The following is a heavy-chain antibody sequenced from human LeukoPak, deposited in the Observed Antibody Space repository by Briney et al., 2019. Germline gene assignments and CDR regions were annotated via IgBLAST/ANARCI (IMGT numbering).Heavy chain of an antibody. D-gene: IGHD6-6*01. CDR3: ARDLGGAARCFDY. J-gene: IGHJ4*02. V-gene: IGHV1-69*04. CDR1: GGTFSSYA. Sequence: ASVKVSCKASGGTFSSYAISWVRQAPGQGLVWMGRIIPILGIANYAQKFQGRVTITADKSTSTAYMELSSLRSEDTAVYYCARDLGGAARCFDYWGQGTLVTVSS. CDR2: IIPILGIA.